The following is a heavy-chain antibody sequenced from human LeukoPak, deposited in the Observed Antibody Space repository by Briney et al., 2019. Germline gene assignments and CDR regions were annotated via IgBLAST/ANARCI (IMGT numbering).Heavy chain of an antibody. CDR1: GYTFTSYD. V-gene: IGHV1-8*03. CDR3: ARGRGYTYYFDY. D-gene: IGHD3-3*01. Sequence: ASVKVSCKASGYTFTSYDINWVRQATGQGLEWMGWMNPNSGNTGYAQKFQGRVTITRNTSISTAYMELSSLRSEDTAVYYCARGRGYTYYFDYWGQGTLVTDSS. CDR2: MNPNSGNT. J-gene: IGHJ4*02.